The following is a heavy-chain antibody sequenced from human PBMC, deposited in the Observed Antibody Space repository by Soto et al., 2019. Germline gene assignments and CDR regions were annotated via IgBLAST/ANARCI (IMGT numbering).Heavy chain of an antibody. J-gene: IGHJ4*02. Sequence: SETLSLTCTVCGGSISSSSYYWGWIRQPPGKGLEWIGSIYYSGSTYYNPSLKSRVTISVDTSKNQFSLKLSSVTAADTAVYYCARTYGDYANFDYWGQGTLVTVSS. CDR1: GGSISSSSYY. CDR3: ARTYGDYANFDY. D-gene: IGHD4-17*01. V-gene: IGHV4-39*01. CDR2: IYYSGST.